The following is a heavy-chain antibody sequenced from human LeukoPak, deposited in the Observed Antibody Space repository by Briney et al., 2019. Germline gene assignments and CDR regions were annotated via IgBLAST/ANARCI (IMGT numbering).Heavy chain of an antibody. J-gene: IGHJ6*02. CDR3: ARDLGNYFDNGGYGMDV. CDR2: ISSSNSYI. D-gene: IGHD3-22*01. V-gene: IGHV3-21*01. Sequence: GGSLRLSCAASGFTFHSHSMNWVRQAPGKGLEWVSSISSSNSYIYYADSMKGRFTISRDNAKNSLYLQMNSLRAEDTAVYYCARDLGNYFDNGGYGMDVWGQGTTVTVSS. CDR1: GFTFHSHS.